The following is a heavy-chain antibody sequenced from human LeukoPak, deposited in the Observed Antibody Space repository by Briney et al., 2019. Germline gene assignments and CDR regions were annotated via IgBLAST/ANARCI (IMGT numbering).Heavy chain of an antibody. D-gene: IGHD3-22*01. CDR2: IDGSSSNM. CDR3: VRAYTRGYSDDFDY. CDR1: GFFFSDYC. V-gene: IGHV3-11*01. J-gene: IGHJ4*02. Sequence: PGGSLRLSCAASGFFFSDYCTSWVRQAPGEGLEWVSYIDGSSSNMYYADSVKGRFTLSRDNAKNSLYLQMNSLRGEDTAVYYCVRAYTRGYSDDFDYWGQGTLVTVSS.